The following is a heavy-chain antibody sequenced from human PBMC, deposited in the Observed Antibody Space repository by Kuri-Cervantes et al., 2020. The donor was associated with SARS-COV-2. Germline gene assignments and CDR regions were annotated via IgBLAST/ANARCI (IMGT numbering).Heavy chain of an antibody. CDR2: ISGSGDNT. CDR3: AQDVSQLGRACRY. Sequence: LSLTCAASGFSFSSYAMSWVRQAPGKGLEWVSAISGSGDNTYYADSVKGRFTISRDNSQNTVYLQMNSLRGEDTALYYCAQDVSQLGRACRYWGQGTPVNGAS. CDR1: GFSFSSYA. V-gene: IGHV3-23*01. J-gene: IGHJ4*02. D-gene: IGHD6-6*01.